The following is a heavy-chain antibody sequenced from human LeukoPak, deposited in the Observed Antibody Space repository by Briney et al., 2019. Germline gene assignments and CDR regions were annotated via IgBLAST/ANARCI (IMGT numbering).Heavy chain of an antibody. CDR2: IKQDGSEK. CDR3: ARDKEGPDSSGYYYVGAFDI. V-gene: IGHV3-7*01. CDR1: GFTFSSYW. J-gene: IGHJ3*02. Sequence: GGSLRLSCADSGFTFSSYWMSWVRQAPGKGLEWMANIKQDGSEKYYVDSVKGRFTISRDNAKNSLYLQMNSLRAEDTAVYYCARDKEGPDSSGYYYVGAFDIWGQGTMVTVSS. D-gene: IGHD3-22*01.